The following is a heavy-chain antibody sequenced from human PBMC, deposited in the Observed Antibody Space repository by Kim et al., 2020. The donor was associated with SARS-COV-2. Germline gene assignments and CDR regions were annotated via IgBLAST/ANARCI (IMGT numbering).Heavy chain of an antibody. D-gene: IGHD6-13*01. V-gene: IGHV6-1*01. CDR3: ARSGIAAAGTVDY. Sequence: YAVSVKSRITINPDTSKNQFSLQLNSVTPEDTAVYYCARSGIAAAGTVDYWGQGTLVTVSS. J-gene: IGHJ4*02.